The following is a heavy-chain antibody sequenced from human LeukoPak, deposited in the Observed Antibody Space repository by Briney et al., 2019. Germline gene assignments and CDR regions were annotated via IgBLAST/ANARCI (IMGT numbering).Heavy chain of an antibody. CDR3: AKVLSTGAGTEGFGFDY. D-gene: IGHD7-27*01. CDR1: GFTFNSYG. CDR2: MWYDGSNK. J-gene: IGHJ4*02. Sequence: PGGSLRLSCAASGFTFNSYGMHWVRQAPGKGLEWVAVMWYDGSNKYYADSVKGRFTISRDNSKNTLYLQMNSLRAEDTAVYYCAKVLSTGAGTEGFGFDYWGQGTLVTVSS. V-gene: IGHV3-30*02.